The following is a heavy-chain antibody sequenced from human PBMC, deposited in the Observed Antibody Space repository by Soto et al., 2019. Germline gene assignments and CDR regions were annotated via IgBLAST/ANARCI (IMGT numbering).Heavy chain of an antibody. Sequence: SETLSLTCTVSGGSINSYYWSWIRQPPGKGLEWIGYIYYTGSTNSNPSLKSRVTISVDTSKNQFSLQLSSVTAADTAVYYCASGYGALFDYWGQGTLVTVS. D-gene: IGHD5-12*01. CDR2: IYYTGST. V-gene: IGHV4-59*08. CDR1: GGSINSYY. CDR3: ASGYGALFDY. J-gene: IGHJ4*02.